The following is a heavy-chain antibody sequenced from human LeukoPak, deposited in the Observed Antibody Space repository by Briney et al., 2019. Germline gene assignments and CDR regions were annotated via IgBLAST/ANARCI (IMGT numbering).Heavy chain of an antibody. Sequence: PGGSLRLSCAASGFTVSTNHMSWVRQAPGKGLEWVSVVYSGGSTDYADSVKGRFTISRDNSKSTLYLQMNSLRAEDTAVYYCAKYGSGTYYNGLYWGQGTLVTVSS. CDR3: AKYGSGTYYNGLY. J-gene: IGHJ4*02. CDR1: GFTVSTNH. V-gene: IGHV3-66*01. CDR2: VYSGGST. D-gene: IGHD3-10*01.